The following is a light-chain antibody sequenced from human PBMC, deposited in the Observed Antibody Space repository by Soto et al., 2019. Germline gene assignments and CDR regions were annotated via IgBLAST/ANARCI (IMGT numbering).Light chain of an antibody. V-gene: IGKV1-12*01. CDR2: RAS. J-gene: IGKJ4*01. CDR1: QDINIW. Sequence: DIQMTQSPSSVSASVGDRVTITCRASQDINIWLAWYQQKPGLAPNLLIYRASRLIGGVPSRFSGSASRTDFTLTIRSPQPEDLATYYCQQGKDFPLTFGGGTKVEIK. CDR3: QQGKDFPLT.